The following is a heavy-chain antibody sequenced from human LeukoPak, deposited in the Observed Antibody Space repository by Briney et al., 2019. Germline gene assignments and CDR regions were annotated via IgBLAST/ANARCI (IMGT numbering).Heavy chain of an antibody. J-gene: IGHJ4*02. D-gene: IGHD5-24*01. CDR1: GGSLSGYY. CDR3: ARVGGYNYDY. Sequence: KASETLSLTFAVYGGSLSGYYWSWIRQPPGKGLEWIGEINHSGSTNYNPSLKSRVTISVDTSKNQFSLKLSSVTAADTAVYYCARVGGYNYDYWGQGTLVTVSS. V-gene: IGHV4-34*01. CDR2: INHSGST.